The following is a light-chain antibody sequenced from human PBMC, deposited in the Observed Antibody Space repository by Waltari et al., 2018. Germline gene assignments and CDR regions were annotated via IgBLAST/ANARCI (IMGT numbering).Light chain of an antibody. CDR3: QTGGHGTWV. V-gene: IGLV4-69*01. J-gene: IGLJ3*02. Sequence: QLVVTQSSSASASLGASVKLTCTLDSGHSNNIIAWLQQQPEKGPRYLMKINSDGSHSKGDEIPDRFSGSSSGAERYLTSSNLQSEDEVDYYCQTGGHGTWVFGGGTKLTVL. CDR2: INSDGSH. CDR1: SGHSNNI.